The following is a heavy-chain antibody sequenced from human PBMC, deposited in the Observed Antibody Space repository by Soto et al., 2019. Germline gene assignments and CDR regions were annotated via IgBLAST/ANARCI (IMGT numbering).Heavy chain of an antibody. CDR1: GFTFSSYA. Sequence: EVQLLESGGGLVQPGGSLRLSCVASGFTFSSYAMSWVRQAPGKGLEWVSTISGSGGSTYYADSVKGRLTISRDNSKNTLYLQMNSLRAEDTAVYDCAKRGAYAQCDSWGQGTLVTVSS. J-gene: IGHJ5*01. CDR2: ISGSGGST. V-gene: IGHV3-23*01. CDR3: AKRGAYAQCDS. D-gene: IGHD6-19*01.